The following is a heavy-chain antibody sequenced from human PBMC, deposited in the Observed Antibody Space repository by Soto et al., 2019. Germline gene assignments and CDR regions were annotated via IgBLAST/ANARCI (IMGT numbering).Heavy chain of an antibody. Sequence: EVQLVESGGGLVKPGGSLRLSCAASGFTFSSYSMNWVRQAPGKGLEWVSSISSSSSYIYYADSVKGRFTISRDNAKNSLYLQMNRLRAEDTAVYYCARDRLRVATRGSDYWGQGTLVTVSS. CDR1: GFTFSSYS. V-gene: IGHV3-21*01. D-gene: IGHD5-12*01. CDR2: ISSSSSYI. CDR3: ARDRLRVATRGSDY. J-gene: IGHJ4*02.